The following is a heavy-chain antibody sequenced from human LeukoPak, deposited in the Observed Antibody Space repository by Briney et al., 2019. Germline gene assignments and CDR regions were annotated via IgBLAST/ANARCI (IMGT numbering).Heavy chain of an antibody. J-gene: IGHJ4*02. V-gene: IGHV4-4*02. D-gene: IGHD4-17*01. CDR2: IYHSGST. CDR1: GGSISSSNW. CDR3: ARDPRGMTTVTTDDY. Sequence: PSETLSLTCAVSGGSISSSNWWSWVRQPPGKGLEWIGEIYHSGSTNYNPSLKSRVTISVDKSKNQFSLKLSSVTAADTAVYYCARDPRGMTTVTTDDYWGQGTLVTVSS.